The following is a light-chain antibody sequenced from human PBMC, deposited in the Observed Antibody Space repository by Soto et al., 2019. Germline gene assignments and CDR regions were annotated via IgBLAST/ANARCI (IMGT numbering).Light chain of an antibody. CDR1: QSISGW. J-gene: IGKJ2*01. CDR3: QQYSSYSS. V-gene: IGKV1-5*01. Sequence: DIQMTQSPSTLSASVGDRVIITCRASQSISGWLAWYQQKPGKAPNLLISDASSLESGVPSRFSGSGSGTEFTLTISGLQPDDFATYYCQQYSSYSSFGQGTKLEIK. CDR2: DAS.